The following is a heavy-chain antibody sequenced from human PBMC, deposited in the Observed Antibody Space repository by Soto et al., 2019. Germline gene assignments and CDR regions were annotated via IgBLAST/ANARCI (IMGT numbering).Heavy chain of an antibody. CDR2: IIPRSGTS. J-gene: IGHJ6*02. V-gene: IGHV1-69*12. CDR3: AREGLVLAPSTVNSAHYYYAMDV. D-gene: IGHD3-3*02. CDR1: GDTFSTYT. Sequence: QVQLVQSGAEVKKPGSSVKVSCKASGDTFSTYTITWVRQAPGQGLEWMGGIIPRSGTSNYAQKFQGRVTITADESTSPAYMELSSLRPEDTAVYYRAREGLVLAPSTVNSAHYYYAMDVWGQGTTVTVSS.